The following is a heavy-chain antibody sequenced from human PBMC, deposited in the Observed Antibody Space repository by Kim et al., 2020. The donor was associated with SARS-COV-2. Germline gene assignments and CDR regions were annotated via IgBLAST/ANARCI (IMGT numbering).Heavy chain of an antibody. CDR3: ARERYSSSWYGIDY. D-gene: IGHD6-13*01. V-gene: IGHV4-39*07. Sequence: SETLSLTCTVSGGSISSSSYYWGWIRQPPGKGLEWIGSIYYSGSTYYNPSLESRVTISVDTSKNQFSLKLSSVTAADTAVYYCARERYSSSWYGIDYWGQGTLVTVSS. J-gene: IGHJ4*02. CDR2: IYYSGST. CDR1: GGSISSSSYY.